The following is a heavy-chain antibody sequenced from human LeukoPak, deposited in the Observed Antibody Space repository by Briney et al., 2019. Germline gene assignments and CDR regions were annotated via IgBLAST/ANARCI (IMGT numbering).Heavy chain of an antibody. CDR3: ARAAITMVRGVIIASLAPFDY. Sequence: ASVKVSCKASGYTFTSYYMHWVRQAPGQGLEWMGIINPSGGSTSYAQKFQGRVTMTRDTSMSTVYMELSSLRSEDTAVYYCARAAITMVRGVIIASLAPFDYWGQGTLVTVSS. CDR1: GYTFTSYY. V-gene: IGHV1-46*01. D-gene: IGHD3-10*01. CDR2: INPSGGST. J-gene: IGHJ4*02.